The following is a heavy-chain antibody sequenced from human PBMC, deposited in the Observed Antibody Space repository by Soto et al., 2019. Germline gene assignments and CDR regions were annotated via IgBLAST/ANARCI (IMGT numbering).Heavy chain of an antibody. J-gene: IGHJ6*02. CDR3: ARSITGTVSYYYGMDV. V-gene: IGHV1-69*12. Sequence: QVQLVQSGAEVKKQGSSVKVSCKASGGTFSSYAISWVRQAPGQGLEWMGGIIPIFATADYAQKFQGRVTITADESTSTAYMELSSLRSEDTAVYYCARSITGTVSYYYGMDVWGQGTTVTVSS. CDR2: IIPIFATA. CDR1: GGTFSSYA. D-gene: IGHD1-20*01.